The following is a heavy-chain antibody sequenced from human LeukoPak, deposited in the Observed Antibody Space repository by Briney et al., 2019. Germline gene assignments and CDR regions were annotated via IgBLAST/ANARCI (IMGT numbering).Heavy chain of an antibody. V-gene: IGHV1-18*01. D-gene: IGHD2-2*01. CDR2: ISGYNGNT. CDR3: ARDHCSSTSCYFDY. Sequence: GASVKVSCKASGYTFSTYGIAWVRQAPGQGLEWMGWISGYNGNTNYAQKFQGRVTMTTDTTTTTAYMELRSLRSDDTAVYYCARDHCSSTSCYFDYWGQGTLVTVSS. J-gene: IGHJ4*02. CDR1: GYTFSTYG.